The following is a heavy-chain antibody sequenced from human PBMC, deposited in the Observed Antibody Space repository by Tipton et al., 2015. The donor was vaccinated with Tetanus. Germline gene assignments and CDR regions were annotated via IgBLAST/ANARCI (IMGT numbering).Heavy chain of an antibody. Sequence: TLSLTCNVSGGPMNSDYWSWLRQPPGKGLEWIGYIYYSGSTSYNPSLKSRVTISVDTSKNQLSLKLTSVTAADTAVYYCASMTPVDWYFDLWGRGTLVTVSS. CDR3: ASMTPVDWYFDL. CDR1: GGPMNSDY. V-gene: IGHV4-59*01. J-gene: IGHJ2*01. D-gene: IGHD4-23*01. CDR2: IYYSGST.